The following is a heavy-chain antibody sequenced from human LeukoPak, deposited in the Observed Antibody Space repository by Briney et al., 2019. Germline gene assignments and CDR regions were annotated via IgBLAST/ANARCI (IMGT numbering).Heavy chain of an antibody. CDR1: GGSISSGDYY. CDR2: IYYSGGT. Sequence: SETLSLTCTVSGGSISSGDYYWSWIRQPPGKGLEWIGYIYYSGGTYYNPSLKSRVTISVDTSKNQFSLKLSSVTAADTAVYYCASNYGDYGLAGIKLDYWGQGTLVTVSS. J-gene: IGHJ4*02. V-gene: IGHV4-30-4*08. CDR3: ASNYGDYGLAGIKLDY. D-gene: IGHD4-17*01.